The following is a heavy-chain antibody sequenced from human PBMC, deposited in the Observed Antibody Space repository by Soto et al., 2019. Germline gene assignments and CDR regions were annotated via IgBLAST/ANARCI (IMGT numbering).Heavy chain of an antibody. CDR1: GFTFSSYA. D-gene: IGHD3-22*01. J-gene: IGHJ4*02. V-gene: IGHV3-23*04. CDR3: ATSYDSSGYDY. Sequence: VQLVESGGGVVQPGRSLRLSCAASGFTFSSYAMSWVRQAPGKGLEWVSALSGSGISTYYADTVKGRFTISRDNSRNTLYLQMNSLRAEDTAVYYCATSYDSSGYDYWGQGTLVTVSS. CDR2: LSGSGIST.